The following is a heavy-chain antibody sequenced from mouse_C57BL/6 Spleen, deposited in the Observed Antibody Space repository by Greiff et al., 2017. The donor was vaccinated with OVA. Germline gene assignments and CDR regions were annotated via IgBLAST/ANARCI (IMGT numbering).Heavy chain of an antibody. CDR2: ISDGGSYT. D-gene: IGHD1-1*01. CDR1: GFTFSSYA. J-gene: IGHJ1*03. CDR3: ARDLLTTVVATRYWYFDV. V-gene: IGHV5-4*01. Sequence: EVQVVESGGGLVKPGGSLKLSCAASGFTFSSYAMSWVRQTPEKRLEWVATISDGGSYTYYPDNVKGRFTISRDNAKNNLYLQMSHLKSEDTAMYYCARDLLTTVVATRYWYFDVWGTGTTVTVSS.